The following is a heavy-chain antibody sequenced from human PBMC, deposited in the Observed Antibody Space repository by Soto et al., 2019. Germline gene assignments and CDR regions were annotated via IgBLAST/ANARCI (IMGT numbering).Heavy chain of an antibody. CDR3: TTDPTPSTVMDY. CDR2: VKSKAGGGTT. D-gene: IGHD4-17*01. Sequence: GGSLRISCAACGVTFSNSWMNWVRQAPGKGLEWVGRVKSKAGGGTTDYAAPVEGRFTISRDDSRDTLYLQMNSLKTEDTAVYYCTTDPTPSTVMDYWGQGTLVTVSS. CDR1: GVTFSNSW. J-gene: IGHJ4*02. V-gene: IGHV3-15*07.